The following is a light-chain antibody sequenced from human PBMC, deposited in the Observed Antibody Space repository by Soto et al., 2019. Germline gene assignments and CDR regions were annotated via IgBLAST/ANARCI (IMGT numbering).Light chain of an antibody. V-gene: IGLV2-23*01. J-gene: IGLJ1*01. CDR2: EGS. CDR1: SSDVGSYNL. CDR3: SSYAGSSTYV. Sequence: QSVLTQPASVSGSPGQSITISCTGTSSDVGSYNLVSWYQQHPGKAPKVMIYEGSKRPSGVSNRFSGSKSGNTASLTISGLQAEDEADYYCSSYAGSSTYVFGTGTKVTVL.